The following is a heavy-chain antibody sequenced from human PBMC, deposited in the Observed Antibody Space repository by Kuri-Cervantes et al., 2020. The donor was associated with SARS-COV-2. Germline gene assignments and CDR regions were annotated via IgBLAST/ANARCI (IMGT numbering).Heavy chain of an antibody. V-gene: IGHV3-48*03. CDR1: GFTFSSYA. CDR2: ISYSGTHT. D-gene: IGHD5-18*01. J-gene: IGHJ6*03. Sequence: GESLKISCAASGFTFSSYAMHWVRQAPGKGLEWVSYISYSGTHTKYTDSVKGRFSVSRDNTENSLYLQMNSLRAEDTAVYYCARVVPTAMNLIYYYYYMDVWGKGTTVTVSS. CDR3: ARVVPTAMNLIYYYYYMDV.